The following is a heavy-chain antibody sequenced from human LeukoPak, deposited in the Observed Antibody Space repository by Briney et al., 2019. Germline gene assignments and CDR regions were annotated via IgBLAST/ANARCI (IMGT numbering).Heavy chain of an antibody. CDR2: IYYSGST. Sequence: KPSETLSLTCTVSGGSMSSYYWSWIRQHPGKGLEWIGYIYYSGSTYYNPSLKSRVTISVDTSKNQFSLKLSSVTAADTAVYYCAREYVDTAMEGNWFDPWGQGTLVTVSS. J-gene: IGHJ5*02. D-gene: IGHD5-18*01. CDR3: AREYVDTAMEGNWFDP. V-gene: IGHV4-59*06. CDR1: GGSMSSYY.